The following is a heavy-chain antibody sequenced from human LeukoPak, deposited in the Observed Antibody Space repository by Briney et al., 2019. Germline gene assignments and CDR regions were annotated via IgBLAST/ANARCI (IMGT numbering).Heavy chain of an antibody. J-gene: IGHJ4*02. V-gene: IGHV4-34*01. CDR1: GGSFSGYY. CDR2: INHSGST. D-gene: IGHD3-9*01. CDR3: ARSYYNILTGYPVDY. Sequence: SETLSLTCAVYGGSFSGYYWSWIRQPPGKGLEWIGEINHSGSTNYNPSLKSRVTISVDTSKNQFSLKLSSVTAADTAVYYCARSYYNILTGYPVDYWGQGTLVTVSS.